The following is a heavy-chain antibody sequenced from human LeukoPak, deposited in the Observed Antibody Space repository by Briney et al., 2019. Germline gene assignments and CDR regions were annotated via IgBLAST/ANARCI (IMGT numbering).Heavy chain of an antibody. V-gene: IGHV4-34*01. J-gene: IGHJ4*02. Sequence: SETLSLTCAVYGGSFSGYYWSWIRQPPGKGLEWIGEINHSGSTNYNPSLKSRVTISVDTSKNQFSLKLSSVTAADTAVYYCARGRGITMVRGVIRGNSYYFDYWGQGTLVTVSS. D-gene: IGHD3-10*01. CDR1: GGSFSGYY. CDR2: INHSGST. CDR3: ARGRGITMVRGVIRGNSYYFDY.